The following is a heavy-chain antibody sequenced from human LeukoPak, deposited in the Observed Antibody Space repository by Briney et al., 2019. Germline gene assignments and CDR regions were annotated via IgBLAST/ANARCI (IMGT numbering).Heavy chain of an antibody. D-gene: IGHD3-10*01. Sequence: GESLKISCKGSGYSFTSYWIGWVRQMPGKGLEWMGIIYPGDSDTGYSPSFQGQVTISADKSISTAYLQWSSLKASDTAMYYCARLRRGEGVRGPLDYWGQGTLVTVSS. J-gene: IGHJ4*02. CDR1: GYSFTSYW. CDR2: IYPGDSDT. V-gene: IGHV5-51*01. CDR3: ARLRRGEGVRGPLDY.